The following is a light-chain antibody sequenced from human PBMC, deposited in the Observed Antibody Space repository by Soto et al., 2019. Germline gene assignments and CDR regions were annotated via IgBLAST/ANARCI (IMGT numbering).Light chain of an antibody. V-gene: IGKV2-28*01. J-gene: IGKJ1*01. CDR3: MQALQTPRA. Sequence: DLVMTQSPLSLPVTPGEPASISCRSSQSLLHSNGYNYLDWYLQKPGQSPQLLIYLGSNRASGVPDRFSGSASGTDFTLQISRVEAEDVGVYYCMQALQTPRAFGQGTKVEIK. CDR1: QSLLHSNGYNY. CDR2: LGS.